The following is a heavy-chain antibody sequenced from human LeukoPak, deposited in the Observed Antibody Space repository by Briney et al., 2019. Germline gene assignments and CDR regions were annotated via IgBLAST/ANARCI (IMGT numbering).Heavy chain of an antibody. CDR2: IYHSGST. CDR1: GGSISRTNYY. J-gene: IGHJ4*02. Sequence: PSETLSLTCTASGGSISRTNYYWGWIRQPPGKGLEWIGTIYHSGSTYYNPSLRSRVTISVDTSKNHFSLNLSSVTAADTAVYYCARMGLLRFLEWFSDYWGQGTLVTVSS. CDR3: ARMGLLRFLEWFSDY. D-gene: IGHD3-3*01. V-gene: IGHV4-39*07.